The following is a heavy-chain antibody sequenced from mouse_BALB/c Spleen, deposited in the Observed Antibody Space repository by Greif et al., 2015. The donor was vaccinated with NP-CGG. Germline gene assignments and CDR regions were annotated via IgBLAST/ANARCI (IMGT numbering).Heavy chain of an antibody. Sequence: QVHVKQSGAELAKPGASVKMSCKASGYTFTSYWMHWVKQRPGQGLEWIGYINPSTGYTEYNQKFKDKATLTADKSSSTAYMQLSSLTSEDSAVYYCARRDYGTQFAYWGQGTLVTVSA. CDR1: GYTFTSYW. CDR2: INPSTGYT. J-gene: IGHJ3*01. V-gene: IGHV1-7*01. CDR3: ARRDYGTQFAY. D-gene: IGHD1-1*01.